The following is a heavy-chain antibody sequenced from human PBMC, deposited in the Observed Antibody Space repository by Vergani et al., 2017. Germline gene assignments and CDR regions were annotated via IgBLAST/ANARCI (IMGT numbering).Heavy chain of an antibody. Sequence: EVQLLESGGGLVQPGGSLRLSCAASGFTFSSYAMSWVRQAPGKGLEWVSAISGSGGSTSYADSVKGRFTIAMDNSKNTLYLQMNSLRSEDTAVYYCAKDTDLYYYDSSGYFDYWGQGTLVTVSS. V-gene: IGHV3-23*01. CDR2: ISGSGGST. D-gene: IGHD3-22*01. CDR1: GFTFSSYA. CDR3: AKDTDLYYYDSSGYFDY. J-gene: IGHJ4*02.